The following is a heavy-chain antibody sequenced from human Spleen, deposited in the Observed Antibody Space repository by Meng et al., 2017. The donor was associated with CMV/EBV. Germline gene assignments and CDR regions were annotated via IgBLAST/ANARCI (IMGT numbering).Heavy chain of an antibody. V-gene: IGHV3-30*02. CDR3: AKDLPARYSYGWGELDY. J-gene: IGHJ4*02. Sequence: FTFSSYGMHWVRQAPGKGLEWVAFIRYDGSTKYYADSVKGRFTISRDNSKNTLYLQMNSLRAEDTAVYYCAKDLPARYSYGWGELDYWGQGTLVTVSS. D-gene: IGHD5-18*01. CDR2: IRYDGSTK. CDR1: FTFSSYG.